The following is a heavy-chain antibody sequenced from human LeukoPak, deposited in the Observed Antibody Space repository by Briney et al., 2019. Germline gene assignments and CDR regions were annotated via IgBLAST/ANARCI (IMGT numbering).Heavy chain of an antibody. J-gene: IGHJ4*02. Sequence: PGRSLRLSCAASGVTFSSYGVHWVRRAPGKVLERVAVISYDGSNKYYADSVQGRCTIFRDNSKNTLYLQTNSLREEDSAVYYCARGLHRRCSGGICYQPFDSWGQGTLVTASS. CDR2: ISYDGSNK. CDR1: GVTFSSYG. D-gene: IGHD2-15*01. CDR3: ARGLHRRCSGGICYQPFDS. V-gene: IGHV3-30*03.